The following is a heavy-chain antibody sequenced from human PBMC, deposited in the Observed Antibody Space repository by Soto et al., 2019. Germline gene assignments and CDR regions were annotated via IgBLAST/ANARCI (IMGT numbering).Heavy chain of an antibody. J-gene: IGHJ5*02. CDR1: GGSITSSSYY. D-gene: IGHD6-19*01. Sequence: SETLSLTCTVSGGSITSSSYYWGWIRQPPGKGLEWIGSIYYSGSTYYNPSLKSRVTISVDTSKNQFSLKLSSVTAADTAVYYCARLWRIAVPAGPNWFDPWGQGTLVTVSS. CDR2: IYYSGST. CDR3: ARLWRIAVPAGPNWFDP. V-gene: IGHV4-39*07.